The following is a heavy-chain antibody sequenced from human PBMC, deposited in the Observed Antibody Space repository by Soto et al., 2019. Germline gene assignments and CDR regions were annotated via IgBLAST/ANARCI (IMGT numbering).Heavy chain of an antibody. CDR2: IIPIFGTA. J-gene: IGHJ4*02. Sequence: SVKVSCKASGGTFSSYAISWVRQAPGQGLEWMGGIIPIFGTANYAQRFQGRVTITADESTSTAYMELSSLRSEDTAVYYCARLNERIRWSGFDYWCPGTLVTVSS. V-gene: IGHV1-69*13. CDR3: ARLNERIRWSGFDY. CDR1: GGTFSSYA. D-gene: IGHD4-17*01.